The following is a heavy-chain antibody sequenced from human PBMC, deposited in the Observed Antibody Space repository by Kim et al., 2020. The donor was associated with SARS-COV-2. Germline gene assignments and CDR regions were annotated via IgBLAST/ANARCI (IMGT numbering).Heavy chain of an antibody. J-gene: IGHJ4*02. Sequence: SQTLSLTCYISGDSVSSNSAAWNWIRQSPSRGLEWLGRTYYRSKWYTDYALSVKGRITINPDTSKNQFSLQLNSVTPEDTAVYYCARDRQRAGTGVDYWGQGTLVNVPS. D-gene: IGHD6-19*01. CDR3: ARDRQRAGTGVDY. CDR1: GDSVSSNSAA. CDR2: TYYRSKWYT. V-gene: IGHV6-1*01.